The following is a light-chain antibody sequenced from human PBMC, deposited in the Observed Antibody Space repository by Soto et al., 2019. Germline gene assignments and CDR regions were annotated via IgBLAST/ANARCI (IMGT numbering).Light chain of an antibody. J-gene: IGLJ3*02. CDR2: EGS. V-gene: IGLV2-23*01. CDR3: CSYAGSSTGWV. CDR1: SSDVGSYNL. Sequence: QSALTQPASVSGSPGQSITISCTGTSSDVGSYNLVSWYQQHPGKAPKLMIYEGSKRPSGVSNRFSGSKSGNTASLTISGLQGEDEADDYCCSYAGSSTGWVFGGGTKLTVL.